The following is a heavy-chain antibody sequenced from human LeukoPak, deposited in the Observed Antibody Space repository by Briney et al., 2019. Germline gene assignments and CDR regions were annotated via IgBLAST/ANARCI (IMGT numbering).Heavy chain of an antibody. CDR3: ARGKYYDSSGDAFDI. D-gene: IGHD3-22*01. Sequence: ASVTVSFKASGYTFTIYAMHWVRQAPGQRREWMGWINAGNGNTKYSQEFQGGVTITRDTSASTAYMELSSLRSEDMAVYYCARGKYYDSSGDAFDIWGQGTMVTVSS. CDR2: INAGNGNT. CDR1: GYTFTIYA. V-gene: IGHV1-3*03. J-gene: IGHJ3*02.